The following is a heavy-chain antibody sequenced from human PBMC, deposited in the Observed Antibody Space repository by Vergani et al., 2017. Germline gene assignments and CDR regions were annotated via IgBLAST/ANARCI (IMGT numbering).Heavy chain of an antibody. V-gene: IGHV3-64D*06. CDR1: GFTFSSYA. D-gene: IGHD3-10*01. Sequence: EVQLVESGGGLVQPGGSLRLSCSASGFTFSSYAMHWVRQAPGKGLEYVSAISSNGGSTYYADSVKGRFTISRDNSKNTLYLQMSSLRAEDTAVYYCVKGVTPMVRGVITAFDIWGQGTMVTVSS. CDR2: ISSNGGST. CDR3: VKGVTPMVRGVITAFDI. J-gene: IGHJ3*02.